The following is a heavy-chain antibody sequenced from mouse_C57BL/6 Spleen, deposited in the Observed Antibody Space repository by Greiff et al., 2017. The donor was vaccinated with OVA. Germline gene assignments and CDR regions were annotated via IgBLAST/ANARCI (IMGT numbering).Heavy chain of an antibody. J-gene: IGHJ4*01. Sequence: DVKLVESGGDLVKPGGSLKLSCAASGFTFSSYGMSWVRQTPDKRLEWVATISSGGSYTYYPDSVKGRFTISRDNAKNTLYLQMSSLKSEDTAMYYCARRSYYGSSSYYAMDYWGQGTSVTVSS. CDR1: GFTFSSYG. V-gene: IGHV5-6*02. D-gene: IGHD1-1*01. CDR2: ISSGGSYT. CDR3: ARRSYYGSSSYYAMDY.